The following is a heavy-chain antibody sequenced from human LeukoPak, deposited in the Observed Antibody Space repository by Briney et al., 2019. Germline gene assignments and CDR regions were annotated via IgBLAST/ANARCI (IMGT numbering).Heavy chain of an antibody. J-gene: IGHJ5*02. CDR1: GYTFTGYY. CDR3: ARDNSVGDTAWWFDP. D-gene: IGHD1-26*01. V-gene: IGHV1-46*01. CDR2: INPSGSST. Sequence: GASVKVSCKASGYTFTGYYMHWVRQAPGQGLEWMGLINPSGSSTSYAQKFQGRPSLTGDMSTSTDYMELSSLRSEDTAVYYCARDNSVGDTAWWFDPWGQGTLVTVSS.